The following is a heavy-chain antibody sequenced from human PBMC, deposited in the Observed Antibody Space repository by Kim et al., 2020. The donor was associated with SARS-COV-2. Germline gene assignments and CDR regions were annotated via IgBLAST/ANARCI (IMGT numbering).Heavy chain of an antibody. V-gene: IGHV4-34*01. CDR2: INHSGST. CDR3: ARVLTYGYDFWRAPRGAFDI. J-gene: IGHJ3*02. Sequence: SETLSLTCAVYGGSFSGYYWSWIRQPPGKGLEWIGEINHSGSTNYNPSLKSRVTISVDTSKNQFSLKLSSVTAADTAVYFCARVLTYGYDFWRAPRGAFDIWGQGTMVTVSS. CDR1: GGSFSGYY. D-gene: IGHD3-3*01.